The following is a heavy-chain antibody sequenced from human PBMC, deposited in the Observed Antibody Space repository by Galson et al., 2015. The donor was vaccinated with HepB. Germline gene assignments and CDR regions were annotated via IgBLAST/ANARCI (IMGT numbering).Heavy chain of an antibody. V-gene: IGHV1-69*04. Sequence: SVKVSCKASGGTFSSYAISWVRKAPGQGLEWMGRIIPILGIANYGKKFQGRATITADKSTSTAYMELSSLRSEDTAVYYCAGDWVKFRGAPSDYYGMDIWGQGTTVTVSS. CDR1: GGTFSSYA. D-gene: IGHD3-10*01. CDR2: IIPILGIA. CDR3: AGDWVKFRGAPSDYYGMDI. J-gene: IGHJ6*02.